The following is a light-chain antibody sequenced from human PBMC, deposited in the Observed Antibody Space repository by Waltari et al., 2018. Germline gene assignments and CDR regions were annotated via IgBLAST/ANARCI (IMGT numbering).Light chain of an antibody. Sequence: EIVMIQSPLSLPVTPGEPASISCRPSQGLLHSNGYNYLYWYLQKPGQSPQLLIYLGSTRASGVPARFTGSGSGTDFTLEISRVEAEDVGVYYCMQALQTPVTFGQGTRLEIK. CDR1: QGLLHSNGYNY. CDR2: LGS. CDR3: MQALQTPVT. V-gene: IGKV2-28*01. J-gene: IGKJ5*01.